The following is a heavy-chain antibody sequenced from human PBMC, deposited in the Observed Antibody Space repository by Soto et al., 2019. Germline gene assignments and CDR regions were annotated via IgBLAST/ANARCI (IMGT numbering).Heavy chain of an antibody. CDR2: ISGGGNDA. V-gene: IGHV3-23*01. Sequence: EAQLLESGGGLVQPGGSLVLSCAASGFTFSSYAMSWVRQAPGKGLEWVSSISGGGNDAFSAVSGKGRFTISRDNSRNKLYLQMSSLSADDTAIYYCARSLFLASTDTEPFDYWGQGALVTVSS. CDR1: GFTFSSYA. J-gene: IGHJ4*02. CDR3: ARSLFLASTDTEPFDY. D-gene: IGHD3-3*02.